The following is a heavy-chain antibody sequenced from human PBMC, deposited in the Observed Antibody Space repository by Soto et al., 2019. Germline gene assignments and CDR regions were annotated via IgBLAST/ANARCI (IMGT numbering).Heavy chain of an antibody. CDR1: GFTFSSYW. D-gene: IGHD6-6*01. CDR2: INSDGSST. Sequence: GGSLRLSCAASGFTFSSYWMHWVRQAPGKGLVWVSRINSDGSSTSYADSVKGRFTISRDNAKNTLYLQMSSLRAEDTAVYYYARGNTAPPYYYYYYMDVWGKGTTVTVSS. V-gene: IGHV3-74*01. J-gene: IGHJ6*03. CDR3: ARGNTAPPYYYYYYMDV.